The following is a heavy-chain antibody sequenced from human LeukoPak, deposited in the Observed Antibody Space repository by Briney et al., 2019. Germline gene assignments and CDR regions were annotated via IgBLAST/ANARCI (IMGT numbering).Heavy chain of an antibody. V-gene: IGHV3-30-3*01. J-gene: IGHJ4*02. Sequence: GGSLRLSCVASGFTFSSYAMHWVRQAPGKGLEWVAVISYDGSNKYYADSVKGRFTISRDNSKNTLYLQMNSLRAEDTAVYYCARGSSSSWYYFDYWGQGTLVTVSS. CDR2: ISYDGSNK. CDR3: ARGSSSSWYYFDY. CDR1: GFTFSSYA. D-gene: IGHD6-13*01.